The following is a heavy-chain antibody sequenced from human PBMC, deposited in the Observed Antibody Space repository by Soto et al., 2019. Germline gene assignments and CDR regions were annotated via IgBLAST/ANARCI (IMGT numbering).Heavy chain of an antibody. Sequence: QVQLVESGGGVVQPGRSLRLSCAASGFTFSSYGMHWVRQAPGKGLEWVAVIWYDGSNKYYADSVKGRFTISRDNSKNTLYLQMNSLRAEDTAVYYCARDSGWYSYYFDYWGQGTLVTVSS. D-gene: IGHD6-19*01. V-gene: IGHV3-33*01. J-gene: IGHJ4*02. CDR1: GFTFSSYG. CDR3: ARDSGWYSYYFDY. CDR2: IWYDGSNK.